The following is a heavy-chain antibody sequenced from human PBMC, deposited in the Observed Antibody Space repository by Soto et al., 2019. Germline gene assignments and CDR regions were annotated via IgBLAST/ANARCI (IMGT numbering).Heavy chain of an antibody. V-gene: IGHV1-46*01. CDR3: GRGYWKSAGGGIDY. D-gene: IGHD2-15*01. CDR2: INPGDSST. CDR1: GYTFISYY. J-gene: IGHJ4*02. Sequence: ASVKVSCKASGYTFISYYIHWVRQAPGQGLEWMGIINPGDSSTTYAQNFQGRVTMTRDTSTNTVYMELSSLRSEDTAVYYCGRGYWKSAGGGIDYWGQGTLVTVSS.